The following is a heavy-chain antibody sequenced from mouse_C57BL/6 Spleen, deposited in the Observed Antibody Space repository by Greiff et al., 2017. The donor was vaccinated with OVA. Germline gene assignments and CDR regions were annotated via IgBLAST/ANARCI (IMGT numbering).Heavy chain of an antibody. V-gene: IGHV5-17*01. J-gene: IGHJ4*01. D-gene: IGHD1-1*01. Sequence: EVKLVESGGGLVKPGGSLKLSCAASGFTFSDYGMHWVRQAPEKGLEWVAYISSGSSTIYYADTVKGRFTISSDNAKNTLFLQMTSLRSEDTAMYYCARELRNYYAMDYWGQGTSVTVSS. CDR1: GFTFSDYG. CDR2: ISSGSSTI. CDR3: ARELRNYYAMDY.